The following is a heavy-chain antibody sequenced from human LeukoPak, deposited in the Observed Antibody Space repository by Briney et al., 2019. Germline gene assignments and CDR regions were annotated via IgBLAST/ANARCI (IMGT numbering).Heavy chain of an antibody. Sequence: GGSLRLSCEASGFTFSNYWMTWVRQAPGKGLEWVANIKQDGSDENYVDSVKGRFTISRDNGKNSLYLQMNSLRAEDTAVYYCARGGSDSDYWGQGTLVTVSS. CDR3: ARGGSDSDY. CDR1: GFTFSNYW. CDR2: IKQDGSDE. V-gene: IGHV3-7*04. D-gene: IGHD6-6*01. J-gene: IGHJ4*02.